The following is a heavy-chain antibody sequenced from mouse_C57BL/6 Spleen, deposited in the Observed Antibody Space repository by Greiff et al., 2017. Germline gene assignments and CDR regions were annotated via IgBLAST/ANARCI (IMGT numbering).Heavy chain of an antibody. D-gene: IGHD6-1*02. Sequence: QVQLQQPGAELVKPGASVKMSCKASGYTFTSYWITWVKQRPGQGLEWIGDIYPGSGSTNYNEKFKSKATLTVDTSSTTAYMQLSSLTSEDSAVYYCARKTVSSPHYYAMDYWGQGTSVTVSS. J-gene: IGHJ4*01. CDR1: GYTFTSYW. V-gene: IGHV1-55*01. CDR2: IYPGSGST. CDR3: ARKTVSSPHYYAMDY.